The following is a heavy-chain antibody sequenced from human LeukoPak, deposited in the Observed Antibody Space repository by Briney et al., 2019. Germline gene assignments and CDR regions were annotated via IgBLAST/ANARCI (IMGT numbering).Heavy chain of an antibody. J-gene: IGHJ4*02. CDR1: GFTVSHDW. Sequence: GGSLRLSCITSGFTVSHDWMTWVRQAPGKGLDWVANINQDGSEKNYVDSVKGRFTISRDNAQNSLYLQMTSLSAEATAVYYCAVNLPFDYWGQGTLVTVSS. V-gene: IGHV3-7*01. CDR3: AVNLPFDY. CDR2: INQDGSEK.